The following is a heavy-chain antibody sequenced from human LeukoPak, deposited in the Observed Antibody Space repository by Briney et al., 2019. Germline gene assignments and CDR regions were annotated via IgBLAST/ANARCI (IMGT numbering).Heavy chain of an antibody. CDR3: AKEYGGGVFDY. CDR1: GFTFSSYG. J-gene: IGHJ4*02. Sequence: GGSLRLSCAASGFTFSSYGMHWVRQAPGKGLEWVAVISYDGSNKYYADSVKGRFTISRDNSKNTLYLQMNSLRAEDTAVYYCAKEYGGGVFDYWGQGTLVTVSS. D-gene: IGHD1-26*01. CDR2: ISYDGSNK. V-gene: IGHV3-30*18.